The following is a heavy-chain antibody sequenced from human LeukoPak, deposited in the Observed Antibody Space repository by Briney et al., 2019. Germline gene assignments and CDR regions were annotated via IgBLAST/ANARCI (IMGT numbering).Heavy chain of an antibody. J-gene: IGHJ4*02. Sequence: PGGSLRLSCAASGFTFSSYSMNWVRQAPGKGLEWVSSISSSSSYIYYADSVKDRFTISRDNAKNTLYLQMNSLRTEDTAVYYCARGDSTLGDYWGQGALVTVSS. V-gene: IGHV3-21*01. CDR1: GFTFSSYS. CDR3: ARGDSTLGDY. D-gene: IGHD2-21*02. CDR2: ISSSSSYI.